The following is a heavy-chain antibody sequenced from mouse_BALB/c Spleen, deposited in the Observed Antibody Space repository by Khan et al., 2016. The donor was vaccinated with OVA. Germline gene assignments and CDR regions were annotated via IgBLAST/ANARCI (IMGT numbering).Heavy chain of an antibody. CDR3: AGSASYWFFDV. J-gene: IGHJ1*01. Sequence: QIQLVQSGPELKKPGETVKISCKASGYTFTNYGMNWVKQAPGKGLKWMGWINTYTGEPTYAADFKGRFAFSLETSANTAYLQINNLKNEDTATYFGAGSASYWFFDVWGAGTTVTVSS. V-gene: IGHV9-3-1*01. CDR1: GYTFTNYG. CDR2: INTYTGEP. D-gene: IGHD6-1*01.